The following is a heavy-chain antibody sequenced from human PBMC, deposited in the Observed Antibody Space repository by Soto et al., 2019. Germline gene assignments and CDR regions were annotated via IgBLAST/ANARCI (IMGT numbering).Heavy chain of an antibody. J-gene: IGHJ6*02. Sequence: SVKVSCKASGGTFCSYAISWVRQAPGQGLEWMGGIIPIFGTANYAQKFQGRVTITADESTSTAYMELSSLRSEDTAVYYCATVQGSQYYYGMDVWGQGTAVTVSS. CDR2: IIPIFGTA. V-gene: IGHV1-69*13. CDR1: GGTFCSYA. CDR3: ATVQGSQYYYGMDV. D-gene: IGHD6-6*01.